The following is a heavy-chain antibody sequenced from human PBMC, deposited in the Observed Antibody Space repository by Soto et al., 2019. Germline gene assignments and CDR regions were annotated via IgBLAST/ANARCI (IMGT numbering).Heavy chain of an antibody. Sequence: EVQLLQSGGGLVQPGGSLRLSCAASGFTFSSYAMSWVRQAPGKGLEWVSTISGTGGSTYCPDSVKGRFTISRDNSKNTVYLQMNSLRAEDAAVYYCAKEMTSGYYLFDYWGQGTLVTVSS. CDR1: GFTFSSYA. D-gene: IGHD3-22*01. CDR2: ISGTGGST. J-gene: IGHJ4*02. CDR3: AKEMTSGYYLFDY. V-gene: IGHV3-23*01.